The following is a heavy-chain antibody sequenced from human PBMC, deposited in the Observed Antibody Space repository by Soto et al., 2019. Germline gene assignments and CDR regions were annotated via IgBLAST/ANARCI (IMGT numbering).Heavy chain of an antibody. CDR2: MNPNSGNT. CDR3: ARRLASTEFFDI. Sequence: ASVKVSCKASGYTFTSYDINWVRQATGQGLEWMGWMNPNSGNTGYAQKFQGRVTMTRNTSISTAYMELSSLRAEDTAVYYCARRLASTEFFDIWGQGTMVTV. J-gene: IGHJ3*02. D-gene: IGHD3-9*01. V-gene: IGHV1-8*01. CDR1: GYTFTSYD.